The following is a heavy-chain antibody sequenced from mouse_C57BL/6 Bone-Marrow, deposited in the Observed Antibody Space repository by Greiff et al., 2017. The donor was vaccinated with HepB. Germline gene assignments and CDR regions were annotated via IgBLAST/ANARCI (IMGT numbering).Heavy chain of an antibody. D-gene: IGHD1-1*01. CDR3: ARWGYGYYFDY. V-gene: IGHV1-81*01. CDR2: IYPRSGNT. CDR1: GSTFTSYG. Sequence: VKLQESGAELARPGASVKLSCKASGSTFTSYGISWVKQRTGQGLEWIGEIYPRSGNTYYNEKFKGKATLTADKSSSTAYMELRSLTSEDSAVYFCARWGYGYYFDYWGQGTTLTVSS. J-gene: IGHJ2*01.